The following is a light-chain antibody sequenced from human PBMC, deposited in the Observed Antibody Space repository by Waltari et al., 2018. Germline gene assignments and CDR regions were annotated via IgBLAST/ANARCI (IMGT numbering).Light chain of an antibody. CDR2: ANS. CDR1: SSNIGRAI. V-gene: IGLV1-44*01. J-gene: IGLJ2*01. CDR3: EARDDSLDDVV. Sequence: QPVLTQPPSVSGTPGQRVSIPCSGSSSNIGRAIVNWYQQLPGTAPKLVMFANSQRPVGVPDRSSGSKAGTSASPALSGSQSEDEAEYFCEARDDSLDDVVFGGGTKLTVL.